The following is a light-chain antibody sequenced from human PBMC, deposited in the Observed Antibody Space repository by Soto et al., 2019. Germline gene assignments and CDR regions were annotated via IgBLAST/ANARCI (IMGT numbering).Light chain of an antibody. V-gene: IGKV3-20*01. CDR3: QYYGRSPLT. CDR2: SAS. Sequence: EIFSTKSPSNLSLSPGGRDPLSSEASQNINKNYFAWYQQKPGQAPRPLMYSASSRATGIPDRFSGSGSGTDFTLTISRLEPEDFAVYYCQYYGRSPLTFGGGTKVDIK. CDR1: QNINKNY. J-gene: IGKJ4*01.